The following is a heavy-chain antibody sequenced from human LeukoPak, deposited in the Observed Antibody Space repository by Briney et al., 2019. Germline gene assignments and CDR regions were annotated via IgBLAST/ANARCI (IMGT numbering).Heavy chain of an antibody. CDR3: AKSARITMVGYFDY. CDR1: GFTLSNND. D-gene: IGHD3-10*01. V-gene: IGHV3-23*01. Sequence: GGSLRLSCTASGFTLSNNDVSWVRQAPGKGLEWVSAISGSGGSTYYADSVKGRFTISRDNSKNTLYLQMNSLRAEDTAVYYCAKSARITMVGYFDYWGQGTLVTVSS. J-gene: IGHJ4*02. CDR2: ISGSGGST.